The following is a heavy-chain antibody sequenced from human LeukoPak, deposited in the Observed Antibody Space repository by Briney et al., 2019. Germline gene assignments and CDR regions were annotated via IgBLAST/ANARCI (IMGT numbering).Heavy chain of an antibody. CDR3: AGGRLGIVIDY. J-gene: IGHJ4*02. Sequence: KTSQTLSLTCTVSGGSISSGGYYWSWIRQHPGKGLEWIGYIYYSGSTYYNPSLKSRVTISVDTSKNQFSLKLSSLTAADTAVYYCAGGRLGIVIDYWGQGTLVTVSS. D-gene: IGHD3-16*01. CDR2: IYYSGST. CDR1: GGSISSGGYY. V-gene: IGHV4-31*03.